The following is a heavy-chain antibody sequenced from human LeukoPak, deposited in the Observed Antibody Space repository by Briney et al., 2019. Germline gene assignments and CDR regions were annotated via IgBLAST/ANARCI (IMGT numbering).Heavy chain of an antibody. V-gene: IGHV4-39*07. CDR2: IYYSGST. D-gene: IGHD6-13*01. Sequence: TSETLSLTCTVSGGSISSSSYYWGWIRQPPGKGLEWIGSIYYSGSTYYNPSLKSRVTISVDTSKNQFSLKLSSVTAADTAVYYCARAGRGEQLVRDAFDIWGQGTMVTVSS. CDR3: ARAGRGEQLVRDAFDI. J-gene: IGHJ3*02. CDR1: GGSISSSSYY.